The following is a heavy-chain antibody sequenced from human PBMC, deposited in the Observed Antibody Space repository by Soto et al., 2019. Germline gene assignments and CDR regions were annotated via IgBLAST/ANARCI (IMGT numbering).Heavy chain of an antibody. CDR1: GYSFTSYW. CDR3: ARHLSPPTYYYGSGSDVSPYYYYYYGMDV. CDR2: IYPGDSDT. J-gene: IGHJ6*02. D-gene: IGHD3-10*01. Sequence: PGESLKISCKGSGYSFTSYWIGWVRQMPGKGLEWMGIIYPGDSDTRYSPSFQGQVTISADKSIGTAYLQWSSLKASDTAMYYCARHLSPPTYYYGSGSDVSPYYYYYYGMDVWGQGTTVTFS. V-gene: IGHV5-51*01.